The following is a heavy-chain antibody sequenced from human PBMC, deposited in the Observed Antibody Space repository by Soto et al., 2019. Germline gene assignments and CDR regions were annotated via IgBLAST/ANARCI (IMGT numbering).Heavy chain of an antibody. CDR3: VXWSFRAFSSCYSDY. D-gene: IGHD6-13*01. J-gene: IGHJ4*02. CDR2: IYSGGST. Sequence: GSLRLSCAASGVTFSSYSMSWVRQAPGKGLEWVSVIYSGGSTYYADSVKGRFTISRDNSKNTLYLQMNSLRAEDTAVYYCVXWSFRAFSSCYSDYWGQGTLVTGSA. CDR1: GVTFSSYS. V-gene: IGHV3-53*01.